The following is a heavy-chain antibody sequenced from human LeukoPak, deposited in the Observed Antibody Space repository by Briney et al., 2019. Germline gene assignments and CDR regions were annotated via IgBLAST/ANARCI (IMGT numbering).Heavy chain of an antibody. V-gene: IGHV4-39*02. CDR1: GVSISSSYSY. CDR2: IYYTGNT. Sequence: SETLSLTCTVSGVSISSSYSYWGWIRQPPGMGLEWIGSIYYTGNTYYNASLKSQVSISIDTSKNQFSLKLSSVTAADTAVYYCARDAEAYCSGGSCSAEDYWGQGTLVTVSS. D-gene: IGHD2-15*01. CDR3: ARDAEAYCSGGSCSAEDY. J-gene: IGHJ4*02.